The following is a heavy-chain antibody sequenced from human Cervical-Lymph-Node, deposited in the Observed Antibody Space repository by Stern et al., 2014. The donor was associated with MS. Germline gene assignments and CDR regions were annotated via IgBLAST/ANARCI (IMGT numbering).Heavy chain of an antibody. CDR3: ARTEFGDYFDY. D-gene: IGHD2-21*02. CDR2: IWFDGSSR. CDR1: GFTFGNYG. V-gene: IGHV3-33*01. J-gene: IGHJ4*02. Sequence: VQLAESGGGVVQPGGSLRLTCTASGFTFGNYGIHWVRQAPSKGLAWVAVIWFDGSSRNYADSVKGRFTISRDNSKSTLYLQMNSLRAEDSAVYYCARTEFGDYFDYWGQGALVTVSS.